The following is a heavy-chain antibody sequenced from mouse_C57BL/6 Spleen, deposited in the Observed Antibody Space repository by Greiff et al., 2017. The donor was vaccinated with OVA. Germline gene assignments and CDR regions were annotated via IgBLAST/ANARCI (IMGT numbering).Heavy chain of an antibody. D-gene: IGHD2-14*01. CDR2: IHPNSGST. Sequence: QVQLQQPGAELVKPGASVKLSCKASGYTFTSYWMHWVKQRPGQGLEWIGMIHPNSGSTNYNEKFKSKATLTVDKSSSTAYMQLSSLTYEDSAVYCCARCCTLGYFGYWGQGTTLTVAS. J-gene: IGHJ2*01. V-gene: IGHV1-64*01. CDR3: ARCCTLGYFGY. CDR1: GYTFTSYW.